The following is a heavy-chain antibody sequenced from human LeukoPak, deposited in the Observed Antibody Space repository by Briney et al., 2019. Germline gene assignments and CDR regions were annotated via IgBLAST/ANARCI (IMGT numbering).Heavy chain of an antibody. Sequence: GGSLRLSCAASGFTVSSNYMSWVRQAPGKGLEWVSVIYSGGSTYYADSVKGRFTISRDSSKNTLYLQMNSLRAEDTAVYYCARDTLYGDYGFDPWGQGTLVTVSS. CDR3: ARDTLYGDYGFDP. CDR2: IYSGGST. D-gene: IGHD4-17*01. J-gene: IGHJ5*02. V-gene: IGHV3-53*01. CDR1: GFTVSSNY.